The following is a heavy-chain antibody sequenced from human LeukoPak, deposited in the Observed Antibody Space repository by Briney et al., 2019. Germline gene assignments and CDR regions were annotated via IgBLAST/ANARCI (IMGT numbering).Heavy chain of an antibody. J-gene: IGHJ4*02. Sequence: GGSLRLSCAASGFSFSNFGMNWVRQGLGKGLEWVSSITGRGSSAYYADSVKGRLTISRDNSKSTLYLQMNSLRGDDTAVYYCARDYGDYGLDYWGQGALVTVAS. CDR1: GFSFSNFG. CDR2: ITGRGSSA. V-gene: IGHV3-23*01. CDR3: ARDYGDYGLDY. D-gene: IGHD4-17*01.